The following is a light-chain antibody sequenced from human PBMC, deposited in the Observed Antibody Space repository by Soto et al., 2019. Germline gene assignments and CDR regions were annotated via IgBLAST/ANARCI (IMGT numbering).Light chain of an antibody. CDR2: AAS. CDR1: QSISNY. Sequence: EIQMTQAPSSLSVSVGDRVTITCRASQSISNYLNWYQQKQGKAPKLLIYAASTLQSGVPSRFSGSGSGTDFTLTISSLQPEDSATYYCQQSYGTPIIFGQGTRLEIK. J-gene: IGKJ5*01. CDR3: QQSYGTPII. V-gene: IGKV1-39*01.